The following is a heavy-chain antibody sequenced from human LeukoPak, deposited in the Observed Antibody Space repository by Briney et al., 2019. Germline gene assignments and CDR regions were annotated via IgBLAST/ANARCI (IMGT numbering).Heavy chain of an antibody. Sequence: GSLRLSCAASGFTFSSYSMNWVRQAPGKGLEWVSSISSSSSYIYYADSVKGRFTISRDNAKNSLYLQMNSLRAEDTAVYYCARDTVDTAMVFDYWGQGTLVTVSS. J-gene: IGHJ4*02. CDR3: ARDTVDTAMVFDY. CDR1: GFTFSSYS. V-gene: IGHV3-21*01. CDR2: ISSSSSYI. D-gene: IGHD5-18*01.